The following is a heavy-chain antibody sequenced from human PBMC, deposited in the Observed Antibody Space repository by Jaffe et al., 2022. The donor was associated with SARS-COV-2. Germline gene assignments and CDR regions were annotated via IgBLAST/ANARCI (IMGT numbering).Heavy chain of an antibody. CDR1: GFTFSSYS. Sequence: EVQLVESGGGLVKPGGSLRLSCAASGFTFSSYSMNWVRQAPGKGLEWVSSISSSSSYIYYADSVKGRFTISRDNAKNSLYLQMNSLRAEDTAVYYCARDLRWAYGMDVWGQGTTVTVSS. CDR2: ISSSSSYI. D-gene: IGHD4-17*01. J-gene: IGHJ6*02. V-gene: IGHV3-21*01. CDR3: ARDLRWAYGMDV.